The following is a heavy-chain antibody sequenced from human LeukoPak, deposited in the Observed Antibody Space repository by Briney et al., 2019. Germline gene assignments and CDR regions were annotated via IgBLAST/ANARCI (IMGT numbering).Heavy chain of an antibody. CDR3: ARGILVAGIFAEYFQR. J-gene: IGHJ1*01. CDR2: IYYSGST. Sequence: PSETLSLTCTVSGGSISSGGYYWSWIRQHPGKGLEWIGYIYYSGSTYYNPSLKSRVTISVDTSKNQFSLKLSSVTAADTAVYYCARGILVAGIFAEYFQRWGQGTLVTVSS. V-gene: IGHV4-31*03. D-gene: IGHD6-19*01. CDR1: GGSISSGGYY.